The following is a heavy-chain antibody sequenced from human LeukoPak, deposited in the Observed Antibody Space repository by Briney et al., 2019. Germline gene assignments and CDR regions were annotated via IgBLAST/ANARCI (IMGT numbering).Heavy chain of an antibody. J-gene: IGHJ4*02. D-gene: IGHD3-10*01. Sequence: SGGSLRLSCAASGFTFSNYGTHWVRQAPGKGLEWVALIWYDGSNKYYADSVKGRFTISRDNSKNTLYLQMNSLRAEDTAVYYCAGSYYNVFDYWGQGTLVTVSS. CDR1: GFTFSNYG. V-gene: IGHV3-33*01. CDR3: AGSYYNVFDY. CDR2: IWYDGSNK.